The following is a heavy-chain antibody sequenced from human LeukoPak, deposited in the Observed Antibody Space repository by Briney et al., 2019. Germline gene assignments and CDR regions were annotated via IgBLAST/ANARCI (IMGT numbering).Heavy chain of an antibody. J-gene: IGHJ4*02. V-gene: IGHV4-61*01. Sequence: TSETLSLTCTVSGGSFSSGSYYWSWIRQPPGKGLEWIGYIYYSGSTNYNPSLKSRVTISVDTSKNQFSLKLSSVTAADTAVYYCAAAAGYRREAYWGQGTLVTVSS. CDR1: GGSFSSGSYY. CDR2: IYYSGST. D-gene: IGHD6-13*01. CDR3: AAAAGYRREAY.